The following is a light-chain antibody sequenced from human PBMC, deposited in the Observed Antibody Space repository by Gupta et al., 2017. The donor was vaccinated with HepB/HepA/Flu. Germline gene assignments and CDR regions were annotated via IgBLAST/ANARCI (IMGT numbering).Light chain of an antibody. Sequence: QSVLTQPPSASGTPGQRVTISCSGSSSNIGSHNIYWYQQLPGTAPKLVIYKNNQRPSGVPDRFSGPKSGTSGSLAISGLRSEDEADDYCAVWADSMSGRVFGGGTKLTVL. CDR3: AVWADSMSGRV. CDR2: KNN. V-gene: IGLV1-47*01. J-gene: IGLJ3*02. CDR1: SSNIGSHN.